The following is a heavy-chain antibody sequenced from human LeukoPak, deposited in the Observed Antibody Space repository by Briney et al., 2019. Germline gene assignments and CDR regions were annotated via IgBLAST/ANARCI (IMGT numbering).Heavy chain of an antibody. V-gene: IGHV4-39*07. CDR1: GGSISNSSYY. D-gene: IGHD3-16*02. CDR3: ARSAFMITFGGVIAPNWFDP. Sequence: SETLSLTCTVSGGSISNSSYYWGWIRQPPGKGLEWIGSVFYSGSTYYNPSLKSRVTISVDTSKNQFSLKLSSVTAADTAVYYCARSAFMITFGGVIAPNWFDPWGQGTLVTVSS. J-gene: IGHJ5*02. CDR2: VFYSGST.